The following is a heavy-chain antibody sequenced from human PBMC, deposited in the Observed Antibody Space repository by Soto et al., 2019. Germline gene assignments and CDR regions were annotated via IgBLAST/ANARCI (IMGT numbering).Heavy chain of an antibody. J-gene: IGHJ4*02. CDR3: SGAESPDTAYFSLY. V-gene: IGHV3-15*01. CDR2: IKSKTDGGTA. D-gene: IGHD1-26*01. CDR1: GFNLSHPW. Sequence: GGSLRLSCVASGFNLSHPWMTWVRQAAGKGLEWVGRIKSKTDGGTADYAAPVKGRATISRDDSKNTVYLQMNSLKTEDTAVYYCSGAESPDTAYFSLYWGQGTPVTVSS.